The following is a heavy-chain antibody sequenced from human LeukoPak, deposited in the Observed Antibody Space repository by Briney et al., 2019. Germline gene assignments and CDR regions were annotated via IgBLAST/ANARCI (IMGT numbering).Heavy chain of an antibody. CDR3: AKGLGVDNWFDP. V-gene: IGHV3-23*01. CDR1: EFTFISYA. Sequence: GGSLRLSCAGPEFTFISYALSWVRQAPGKGLEWVSGITGNGVSTYYADSVKGRFTISRDNSKNTLYLQMNSLRDGDTAVYYCAKGLGVDNWFDPWGQGTLVTVSS. J-gene: IGHJ5*02. CDR2: ITGNGVST.